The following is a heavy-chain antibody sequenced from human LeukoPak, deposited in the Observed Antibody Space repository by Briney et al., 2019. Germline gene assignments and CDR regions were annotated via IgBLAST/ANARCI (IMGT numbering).Heavy chain of an antibody. Sequence: SETLSLTCAVYGGSFSGYYWSWIRQPPGKGLEWIGEINHSGSTNYNPSLKSRVTISVDTSKNQFSLKLSSVTAADTAVYYCARVPLYYYYYYGMDVWGQGTTVTVSS. J-gene: IGHJ6*02. CDR1: GGSFSGYY. CDR3: ARVPLYYYYYYGMDV. CDR2: INHSGST. V-gene: IGHV4-34*01.